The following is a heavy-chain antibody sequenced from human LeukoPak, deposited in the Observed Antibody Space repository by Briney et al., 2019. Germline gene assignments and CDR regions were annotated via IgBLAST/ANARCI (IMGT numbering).Heavy chain of an antibody. CDR2: LSYSGST. CDR3: ARGTMTTVTYYFDY. J-gene: IGHJ4*02. D-gene: IGHD4-17*01. Sequence: SETLSLTCTVSGGSISSSSYYWGWIRQPPGKGLEWIGSLSYSGSTSYYPSLESRLTISVDTSKNQLSLKLSSVTAADTAVYYCARGTMTTVTYYFDYWGQGTLVTVSS. V-gene: IGHV4-39*01. CDR1: GGSISSSSYY.